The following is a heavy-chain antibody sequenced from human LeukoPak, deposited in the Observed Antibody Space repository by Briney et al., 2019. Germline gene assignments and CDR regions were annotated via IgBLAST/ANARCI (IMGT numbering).Heavy chain of an antibody. CDR3: ARDPTGASV. D-gene: IGHD1-14*01. V-gene: IGHV3-53*01. CDR1: GFRVSKNH. J-gene: IGHJ6*04. Sequence: GGSLRLCFAASGFRVSKNHIRLVRQPPGKGLEWISVIYAGGSTYYTDSVKGRFTTSRDNSKNTVYRQMDRLTPEHTAVYYRARDPTGASVWGRGTTVTVSS. CDR2: IYAGGST.